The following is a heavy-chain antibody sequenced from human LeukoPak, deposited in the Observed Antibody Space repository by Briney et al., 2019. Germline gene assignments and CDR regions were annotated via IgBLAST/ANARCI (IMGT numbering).Heavy chain of an antibody. D-gene: IGHD3-10*01. CDR2: ISSYNGNT. CDR1: GYIFTSYG. CDR3: ARHTLYGSGSYYVYYFDY. Sequence: ASVKVSCKASGYIFTSYGISWVRQAPGQGLEWMGWISSYNGNTNYAQKLQGRVTMTTDTSTSAAYMELRSLRSDDTAVYYCARHTLYGSGSYYVYYFDYWGQGTLVTVSS. J-gene: IGHJ4*02. V-gene: IGHV1-18*01.